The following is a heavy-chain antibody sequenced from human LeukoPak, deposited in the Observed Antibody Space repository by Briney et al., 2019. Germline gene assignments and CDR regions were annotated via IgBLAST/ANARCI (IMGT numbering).Heavy chain of an antibody. Sequence: SETLSLTCTVSGGSIISYYWSWIRQSPGKGLEWIGHIYYTGSTDYNPSLKSRVTISVDTSKNQFSLKLSSVTAADTAVYYCASGDSSSWYPQLQHWGQGTLVTVSS. CDR3: ASGDSSSWYPQLQH. J-gene: IGHJ1*01. CDR2: IYYTGST. V-gene: IGHV4-59*08. CDR1: GGSIISYY. D-gene: IGHD6-13*01.